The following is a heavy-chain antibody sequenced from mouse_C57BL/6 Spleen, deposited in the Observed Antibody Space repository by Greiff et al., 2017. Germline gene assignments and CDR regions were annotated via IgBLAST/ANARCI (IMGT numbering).Heavy chain of an antibody. D-gene: IGHD1-1*01. CDR2: ISSGSSTI. V-gene: IGHV5-17*01. CDR1: GFTFSDYG. J-gene: IGHJ1*03. CDR3: ARGRPYYGSSYGYFDV. Sequence: EVQGVESGGGLVKPGGSLKLSCAASGFTFSDYGMHWVRQAPEKGLEWVAYISSGSSTIYYADTVKGRFTISRDNAKNTLFLQMTSLRSEDTAMYYCARGRPYYGSSYGYFDVWGTGTTVTVSS.